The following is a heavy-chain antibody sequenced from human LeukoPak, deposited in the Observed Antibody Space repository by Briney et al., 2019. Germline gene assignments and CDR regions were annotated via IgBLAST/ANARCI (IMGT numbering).Heavy chain of an antibody. J-gene: IGHJ5*02. CDR3: ARGARDTTSIDP. CDR2: INPNSGGT. D-gene: IGHD1-26*01. Sequence: ASVKVSCKASGYTFTGYYMHWVRQAPGQGLEWMGWINPNSGGTNYALKFQGRVTMTRDTSISTAYMELSRLRSDDTAVYYCARGARDTTSIDPWGQGTLVTVSS. CDR1: GYTFTGYY. V-gene: IGHV1-2*02.